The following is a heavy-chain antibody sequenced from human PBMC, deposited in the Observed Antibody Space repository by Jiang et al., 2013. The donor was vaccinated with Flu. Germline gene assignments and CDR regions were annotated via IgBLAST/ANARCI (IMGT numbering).Heavy chain of an antibody. CDR1: GGTFSSYA. CDR3: ARSITMVRGHSLGHPDYYYYGMDV. V-gene: IGHV1-69*01. Sequence: SGAEVKKPGSSVKVSCKASGGTFSSYAISWVRQAPGQGLEWMGGIIPIFGTANYAQKFQGRVTITADESTSTAYMELSSLRSEDTAVYYCARSITMVRGHSLGHPDYYYYGMDVWGQGTTVTVSS. D-gene: IGHD3-10*01. J-gene: IGHJ6*02. CDR2: IIPIFGTA.